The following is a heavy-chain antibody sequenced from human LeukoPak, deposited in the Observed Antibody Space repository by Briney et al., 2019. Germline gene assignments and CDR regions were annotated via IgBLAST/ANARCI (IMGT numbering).Heavy chain of an antibody. J-gene: IGHJ3*02. V-gene: IGHV4-61*02. Sequence: SQTLSLTCTVSGGSISSGSYYWSWIRRPAGKGLEWIGRIYTSGSTNYNPSLKSRVTISVDTSKNQFSLKLSSVTAADTAVYYCARFLGSYSSSFYAFDIWGQGTMVTVSS. D-gene: IGHD6-13*01. CDR1: GGSISSGSYY. CDR3: ARFLGSYSSSFYAFDI. CDR2: IYTSGST.